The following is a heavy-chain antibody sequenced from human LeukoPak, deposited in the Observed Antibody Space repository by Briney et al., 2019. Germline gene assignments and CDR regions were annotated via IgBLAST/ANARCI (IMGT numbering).Heavy chain of an antibody. Sequence: SETLSLTCTVSGGSFSSYYWSWIRQSPEKALEWIGYIYYTGSTNYNPSLKSRVTMSVDTSKNQFSLKLSSVTAADTAVYYCARVKGREGSTVIIDYWGQGTLVTVSS. CDR2: IYYTGST. V-gene: IGHV4-59*01. CDR3: ARVKGREGSTVIIDY. J-gene: IGHJ4*02. D-gene: IGHD3-10*01. CDR1: GGSFSSYY.